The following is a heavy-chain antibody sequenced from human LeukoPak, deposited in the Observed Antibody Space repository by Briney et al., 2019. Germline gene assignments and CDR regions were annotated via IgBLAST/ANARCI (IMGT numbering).Heavy chain of an antibody. Sequence: SETLSLTCTVSGYSISSNYDWGWIRQPPGKGLEWIGSIYYSGSTYYNPSLKSRVTISVDTSKNQFSLKLSSVTAADTAVYYCARARYYDSSGYHEAFDYWGQGTLVTVSS. CDR1: GYSISSNYD. D-gene: IGHD3-22*01. J-gene: IGHJ4*02. V-gene: IGHV4-38-2*02. CDR2: IYYSGST. CDR3: ARARYYDSSGYHEAFDY.